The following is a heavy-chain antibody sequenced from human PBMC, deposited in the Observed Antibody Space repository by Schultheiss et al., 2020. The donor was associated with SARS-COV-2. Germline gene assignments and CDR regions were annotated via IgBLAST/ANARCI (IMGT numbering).Heavy chain of an antibody. CDR1: GFSFSSFT. CDR3: AREAAAGTFYYYYYMDV. J-gene: IGHJ6*03. Sequence: GGSLRLSCAASGFSFSSFTMKWVRQAPGKGLEWVSSISDSSNYIYYADSVKGRFTISRDNAKNSLYLQMNSLRGEDTAVYYCAREAAAGTFYYYYYMDVWGKGTTVTVSS. V-gene: IGHV3-21*01. D-gene: IGHD6-13*01. CDR2: ISDSSNYI.